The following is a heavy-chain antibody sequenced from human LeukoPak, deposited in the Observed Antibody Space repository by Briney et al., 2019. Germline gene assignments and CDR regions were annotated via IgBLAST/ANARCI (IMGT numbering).Heavy chain of an antibody. CDR3: ARDSGNYHYDMDV. D-gene: IGHD3-10*01. CDR2: NFFHDGTT. CDR1: GYSFNSHH. V-gene: IGHV1-46*02. Sequence: ASVTVSCKTSGYSFNSHHVHWVRQAPGQGLEWMGINFFHDGTTSNTQKLPGRLTMTRDTSTSTVYMELSSLRSGDTAVYYCARDSGNYHYDMDVWGQGTTVIVSS. J-gene: IGHJ6*02.